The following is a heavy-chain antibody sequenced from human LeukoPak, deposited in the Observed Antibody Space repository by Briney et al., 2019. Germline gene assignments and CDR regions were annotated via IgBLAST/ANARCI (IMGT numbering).Heavy chain of an antibody. J-gene: IGHJ4*02. Sequence: SETLSLTCTVSGGSISSYYWSWIRQPPGKGLEGRGYIYYSGSTNYTPSLKGRVTISIDTSKNQFSLKLSSVTAADTAVYYCTTGRSLWGQGTLVTVSS. CDR3: TTGRSL. D-gene: IGHD1-26*01. CDR1: GGSISSYY. CDR2: IYYSGST. V-gene: IGHV4-59*12.